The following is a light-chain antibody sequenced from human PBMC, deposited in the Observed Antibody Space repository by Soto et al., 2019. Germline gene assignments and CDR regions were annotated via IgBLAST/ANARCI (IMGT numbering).Light chain of an antibody. J-gene: IGLJ2*01. Sequence: QSALTQPASVSGSHGQSITISCTGTSSDVGGYKYVSWYQQHPGKVPKLMIYEVSNRPSGVSNRFSGSKSGNTASLSISGLQAEDEDEYYCSSYKRSTTLNVLFGGGTKLTVL. CDR1: SSDVGGYKY. CDR2: EVS. V-gene: IGLV2-14*01. CDR3: SSYKRSTTLNVL.